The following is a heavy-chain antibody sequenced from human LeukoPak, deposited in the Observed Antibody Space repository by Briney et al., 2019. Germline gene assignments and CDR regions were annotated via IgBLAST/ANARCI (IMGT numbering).Heavy chain of an antibody. J-gene: IGHJ4*02. CDR1: GYTFNNFG. CDR3: SRSYYSSSWYYFDH. Sequence: SVKVSCKTSGYTFNNFGITWVRQAPGQGLEWMGWISIGDGRTHYGRKFQDRVSMTREMSSNTAFLELSSLRSDDTAFYFCSRSYYSSSWYYFDHWGQGTLVTVSS. D-gene: IGHD2-15*01. V-gene: IGHV1-18*01. CDR2: ISIGDGRT.